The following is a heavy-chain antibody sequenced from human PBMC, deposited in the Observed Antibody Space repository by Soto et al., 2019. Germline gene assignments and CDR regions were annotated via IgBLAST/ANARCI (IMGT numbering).Heavy chain of an antibody. D-gene: IGHD3-3*01. CDR2: IIPIFGTA. V-gene: IGHV1-69*13. CDR3: AREIFGVIISGGRDAFDI. Sequence: SVTVSCKASVGTFSTYAISWVRQAPGQGLEWMGGIIPIFGTAKYAQKFQGRVTITADESTSTAYMELSSLRSEDTAVYYCAREIFGVIISGGRDAFDIWGQGTMVTVSS. J-gene: IGHJ3*02. CDR1: VGTFSTYA.